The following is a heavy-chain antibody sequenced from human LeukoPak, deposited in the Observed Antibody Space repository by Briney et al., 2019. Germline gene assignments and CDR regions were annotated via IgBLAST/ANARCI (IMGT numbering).Heavy chain of an antibody. D-gene: IGHD1-1*01. CDR1: GFTFSSIA. CDR3: VKGQELDDGVFDS. J-gene: IGHJ4*02. Sequence: GGSLRLSCTASGFTFSSIALTWVRQAPGKGLEWVSTIRSNGDTAYNADSVNGRFTISRDNSKNTLYLQMDSLRVEDTAIYYCVKGQELDDGVFDSWGQGTLVTVSS. V-gene: IGHV3-23*01. CDR2: IRSNGDTA.